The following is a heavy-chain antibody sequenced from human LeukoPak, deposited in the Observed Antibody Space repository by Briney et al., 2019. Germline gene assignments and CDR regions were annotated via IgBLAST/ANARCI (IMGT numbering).Heavy chain of an antibody. V-gene: IGHV1-18*01. Sequence: GASVKVSCKASGYSFTSYGFNWVRQASGQGLEWMGWMSAYNGKKNYAHSLQGRVTVTADTSTSTAYMELRSLRSEDTAVYYCARGMGYSYGHPQGAFDIWGQGTMVTVSS. CDR3: ARGMGYSYGHPQGAFDI. D-gene: IGHD5-18*01. CDR1: GYSFTSYG. CDR2: MSAYNGKK. J-gene: IGHJ3*02.